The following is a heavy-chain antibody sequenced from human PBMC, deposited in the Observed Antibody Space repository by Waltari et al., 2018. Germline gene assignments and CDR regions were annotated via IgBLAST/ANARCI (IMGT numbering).Heavy chain of an antibody. Sequence: QVQLQESGPGLVKPSETLSLTCTVSGGSISSYYWNWIRQPAGKGLDGIGRIYTSGSTNYNPSLKSRVTMSVDTSKNQFSLKLNSVTAADTAVYYCAREFGPTMPFDYWGQGTLVTVSS. CDR1: GGSISSYY. V-gene: IGHV4-4*07. D-gene: IGHD3-10*01. J-gene: IGHJ4*02. CDR2: IYTSGST. CDR3: AREFGPTMPFDY.